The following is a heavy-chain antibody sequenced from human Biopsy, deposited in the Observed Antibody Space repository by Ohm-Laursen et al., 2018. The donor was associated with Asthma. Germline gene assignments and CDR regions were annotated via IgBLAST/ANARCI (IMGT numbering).Heavy chain of an antibody. J-gene: IGHJ4*02. CDR1: GGTFNTYV. Sequence: SSVKVSCKSLGGTFNTYVIGWVRQAPGQGLEWMGRINSVFGTTTYPQKFQDRVTITADDSTSTVCMELSSLRSEDTAVYYCARKAGSCISRTCYSLDFWGQGTLVTVSS. CDR2: INSVFGTT. V-gene: IGHV1-69*15. D-gene: IGHD2-2*01. CDR3: ARKAGSCISRTCYSLDF.